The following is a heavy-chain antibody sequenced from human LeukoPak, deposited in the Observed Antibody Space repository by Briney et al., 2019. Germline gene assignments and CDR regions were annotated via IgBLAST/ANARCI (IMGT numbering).Heavy chain of an antibody. CDR2: IYHSGST. J-gene: IGHJ3*02. CDR3: ARDIVVVPAAGDAFDI. V-gene: IGHV4-30-2*01. D-gene: IGHD2-2*01. Sequence: SETLSLTCTVSGGSISSGGYYWSCIRQPPGKGLEWIGYIYHSGSTYYNPSLKSRVTISVDRSKNQFSLKLSSVTAADTAVYYCARDIVVVPAAGDAFDIWGQGTMVTVSS. CDR1: GGSISSGGYY.